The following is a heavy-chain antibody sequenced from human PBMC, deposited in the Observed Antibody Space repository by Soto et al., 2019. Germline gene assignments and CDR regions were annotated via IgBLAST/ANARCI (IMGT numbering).Heavy chain of an antibody. CDR3: AMQRGGVVY. J-gene: IGHJ4*02. D-gene: IGHD6-25*01. CDR1: GYSFTGNS. V-gene: IGHV1-2*02. CDR2: INPNNGGT. Sequence: QVHLVQSGAEVKKPGASVKVSCKASGYSFTGNSMHWVRQAPGQGLEWMGWINPNNGGTNYAQKFQGRVTMTRDTSISTAYMDLSRLRSDHTAVYYCAMQRGGVVYWGQGTLVTVSS.